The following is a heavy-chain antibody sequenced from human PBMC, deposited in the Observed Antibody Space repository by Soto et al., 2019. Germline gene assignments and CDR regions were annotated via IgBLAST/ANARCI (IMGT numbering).Heavy chain of an antibody. D-gene: IGHD4-17*01. J-gene: IGHJ4*02. CDR1: GFTFGHYC. CDR2: INGDGRIT. CDR3: AIDLTTAETAGDDFDY. V-gene: IGHV3-74*01. Sequence: EVQLVESGGGLVQPGGSLRLSCAVSGFTFGHYCMHWVRQAPGKGLMWVSRINGDGRITSYADSVEGRFTISRDNAKNTVSLEMNSLRAEDTAVYYCAIDLTTAETAGDDFDYWGQGALVTVYS.